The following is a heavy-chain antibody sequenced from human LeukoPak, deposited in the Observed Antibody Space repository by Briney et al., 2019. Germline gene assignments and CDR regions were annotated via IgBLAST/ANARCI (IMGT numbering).Heavy chain of an antibody. J-gene: IGHJ6*03. D-gene: IGHD4-17*01. CDR3: ARDYGDPTRDYYYYMDV. CDR2: ISSSSSYI. CDR1: GFTFSSYS. V-gene: IGHV3-21*01. Sequence: PGGSLRLSCAASGFTFSSYSMNWVRQAPGKGLEWVSSISSSSSYIYYADSVKGRFTISRDNAKNSLYLQMNSLRAEDTAVYYCARDYGDPTRDYYYYMDVWGKGTTVTVSS.